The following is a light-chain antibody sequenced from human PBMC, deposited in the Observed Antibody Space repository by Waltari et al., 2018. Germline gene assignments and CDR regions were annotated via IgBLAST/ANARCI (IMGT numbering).Light chain of an antibody. CDR3: ATWDASLSAPRL. Sequence: QSVLTQPPSASGTPGQRVTISCSGSISNIGSNYVYWYQHLPGKAPKLLIYRSNHRPSGFPGRFSASTSGTASSLAISGLRSEDEAVYYCATWDASLSAPRLFGGGTNLTVL. J-gene: IGLJ3*02. CDR1: ISNIGSNY. V-gene: IGLV1-47*01. CDR2: RSN.